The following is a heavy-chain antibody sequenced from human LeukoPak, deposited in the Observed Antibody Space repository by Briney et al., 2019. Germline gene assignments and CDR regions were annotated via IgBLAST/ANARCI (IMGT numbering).Heavy chain of an antibody. CDR2: ISYDGSNK. CDR1: GFTFSSYA. D-gene: IGHD4-17*01. CDR3: ARVDGDYYYFDY. J-gene: IGHJ4*02. V-gene: IGHV3-30*14. Sequence: GGSLRLSCAASGFTFSSYAMHWVRQAPGKGLEWVAVISYDGSNKYYADSVKGRFTISRDNSKNTLYLQMNSLRAEDTAVYYCARVDGDYYYFDYWGQGTLVTVSS.